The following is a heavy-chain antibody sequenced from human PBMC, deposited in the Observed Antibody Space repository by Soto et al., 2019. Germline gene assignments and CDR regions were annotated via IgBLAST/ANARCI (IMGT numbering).Heavy chain of an antibody. CDR1: GFTLSSYW. CDR2: IKQDGSEK. J-gene: IGHJ4*02. V-gene: IGHV3-7*03. D-gene: IGHD3-22*01. CDR3: AIACHYDTSSYWVEDY. Sequence: EVQLVESGGGLVQPGGSLRLSCAASGFTLSSYWMSWVRQAPGKGMEWVANIKQDGSEKYYVDSVKGRFTISRDNAKNSLSRQMNSLRAEDTAVYYCAIACHYDTSSYWVEDYWGQGTLVTVSS.